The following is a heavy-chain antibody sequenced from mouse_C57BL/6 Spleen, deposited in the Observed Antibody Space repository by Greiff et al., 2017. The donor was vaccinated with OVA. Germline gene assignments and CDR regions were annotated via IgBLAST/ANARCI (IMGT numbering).Heavy chain of an antibody. V-gene: IGHV1-18*01. CDR3: ARSYDAMDY. CDR1: GYTFTDYN. CDR2: INPNNGGT. J-gene: IGHJ4*01. Sequence: VQLKESGPELVKPGASVKIPCKASGYTFTDYNMDWVKQSHGKSLEWIGDINPNNGGTIYNQKFKGKATLTVDKSSSTAYMELRSLTSEDTAVYYCARSYDAMDYWGQGTSVTVSS.